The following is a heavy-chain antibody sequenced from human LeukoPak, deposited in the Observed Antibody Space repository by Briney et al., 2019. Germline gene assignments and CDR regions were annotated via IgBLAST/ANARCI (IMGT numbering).Heavy chain of an antibody. CDR1: GGSISSTTYY. J-gene: IGHJ4*02. Sequence: PSETLSLTCTVYGGSISSTTYYWAWIRQPPGKGLEWIGSNYYSGNTYYNPSLKSRVTISVDTSKNQFSLKLSSVTAADTAVYYCARHLSDIMSFLDYWGQGTLVTVSS. V-gene: IGHV4-39*01. CDR2: NYYSGNT. CDR3: ARHLSDIMSFLDY. D-gene: IGHD3-9*01.